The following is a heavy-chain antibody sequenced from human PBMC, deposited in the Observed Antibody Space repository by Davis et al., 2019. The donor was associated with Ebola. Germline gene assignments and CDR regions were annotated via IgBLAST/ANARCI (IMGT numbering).Heavy chain of an antibody. CDR1: GYSFASYG. CDR2: ISAYNGET. D-gene: IGHD1-1*01. V-gene: IGHV1-18*04. J-gene: IGHJ4*02. Sequence: ASVKVSCKASGYSFASYGINWVRQAPGQGLEWMGWISAYNGETKYAQKFQGRVTMTTDTSTTTAYMELRNLRTDDTAVYYCARAQFPTTSDHWGQGTLVTVSS. CDR3: ARAQFPTTSDH.